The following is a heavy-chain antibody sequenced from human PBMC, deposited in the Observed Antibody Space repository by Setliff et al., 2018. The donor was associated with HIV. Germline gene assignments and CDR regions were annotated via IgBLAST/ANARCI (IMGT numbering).Heavy chain of an antibody. CDR3: ARAVAASAPSVVDY. CDR1: ADSIGTNHW. J-gene: IGHJ4*02. Sequence: SETLSLTCAVSADSIGTNHWWNWVRQPPGKGLEWIGEISQSGKTNYHPSLKSRITISMEASKTHFSLTLNSVTAADTAVYYCARAVAASAPSVVDYWGQGIQVTVSS. V-gene: IGHV4-4*02. CDR2: ISQSGKT. D-gene: IGHD6-13*01.